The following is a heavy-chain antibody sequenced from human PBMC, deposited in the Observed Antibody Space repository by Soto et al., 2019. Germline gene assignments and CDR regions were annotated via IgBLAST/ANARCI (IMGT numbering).Heavy chain of an antibody. CDR3: TGDYYDSSGYGPVGAFDI. CDR1: GFTFSGSA. J-gene: IGHJ3*02. Sequence: HPGGSLRLSCAASGFTFSGSAMHWVRQASGKGLEWVGRIRSKANSYATAYAASVKGRFTISRDDSKNTAYLQMNSLKTEDTAVYYCTGDYYDSSGYGPVGAFDIWGQGTMVTVSS. CDR2: IRSKANSYAT. V-gene: IGHV3-73*01. D-gene: IGHD3-22*01.